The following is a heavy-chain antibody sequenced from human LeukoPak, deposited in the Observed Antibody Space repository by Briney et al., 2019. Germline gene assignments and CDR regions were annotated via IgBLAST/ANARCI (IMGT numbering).Heavy chain of an antibody. J-gene: IGHJ3*02. CDR2: IKQDGSEK. Sequence: GGPLRLSCAASGFTFSSYWMSWVRQAPGKGPEWVANIKQDGSEKYYVDSVKGRSTISRDNAKNSLYLQMNSLRAEDTAVYYCARDAFSRISVFGVVSDAFDIWGQGTMVTVSS. D-gene: IGHD3-3*01. CDR1: GFTFSSYW. V-gene: IGHV3-7*01. CDR3: ARDAFSRISVFGVVSDAFDI.